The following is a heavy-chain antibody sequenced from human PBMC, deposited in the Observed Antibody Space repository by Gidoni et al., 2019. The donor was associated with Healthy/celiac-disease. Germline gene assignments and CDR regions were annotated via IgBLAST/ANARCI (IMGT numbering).Heavy chain of an antibody. D-gene: IGHD6-13*01. J-gene: IGHJ6*02. CDR2: IIPIFGTA. Sequence: QVQLVQSGAEVKKPGSSVKVTCKASGGTFRRLAIRWVRQAPGQGLEWMGGIIPIFGTANYAQKFQGRVTITADKSTSTAYMELSSLRSEDTAVYYCARDLSSSWGRGLYYGMDVWGQGTTVTVSS. CDR3: ARDLSSSWGRGLYYGMDV. V-gene: IGHV1-69*06. CDR1: GGTFRRLA.